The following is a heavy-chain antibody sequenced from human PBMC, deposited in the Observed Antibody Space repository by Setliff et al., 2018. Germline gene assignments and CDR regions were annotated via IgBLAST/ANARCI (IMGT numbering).Heavy chain of an antibody. J-gene: IGHJ4*02. V-gene: IGHV4-4*02. CDR2: IYYSGST. CDR1: GASISSSNW. Sequence: SETLSLTCTVSGASISSSNWWSWVRQPPGKGLEWIGSIYYSGSTNYNPSLKSRVTISVDTSKNQFSLKLTSVTAADTAVYYCARDRAAASSFDYWGQGTLVTVSS. D-gene: IGHD6-13*01. CDR3: ARDRAAASSFDY.